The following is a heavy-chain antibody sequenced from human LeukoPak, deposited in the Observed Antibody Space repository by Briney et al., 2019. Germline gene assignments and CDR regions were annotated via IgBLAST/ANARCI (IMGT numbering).Heavy chain of an antibody. CDR2: ISGNGGST. J-gene: IGHJ4*02. Sequence: GGSLRLSCAASGFTFSRYWMSWVRQAPGKGLEWVSGISGNGGSTYYAGSVKGRFTISRDNSKNTLSLQMNTLRAEDTALYYCAKGHSRAGIITNFDYWGQGTLVTVSS. CDR1: GFTFSRYW. D-gene: IGHD1-14*01. CDR3: AKGHSRAGIITNFDY. V-gene: IGHV3-23*01.